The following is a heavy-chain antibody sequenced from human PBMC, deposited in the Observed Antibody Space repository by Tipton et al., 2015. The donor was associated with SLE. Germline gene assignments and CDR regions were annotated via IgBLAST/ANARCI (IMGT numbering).Heavy chain of an antibody. CDR1: GVSISFYY. D-gene: IGHD3-16*01. Sequence: TLSLTCTVSGVSISFYYWSWIRQPPGKGLEWIGFVYNSGSTIYNPPLKSRVTISVDMSQSQFSLQLRSVTAADTAVYYCAKDVGGNSPFDSWGQGTLVTVSS. CDR2: VYNSGST. J-gene: IGHJ4*02. V-gene: IGHV4-4*08. CDR3: AKDVGGNSPFDS.